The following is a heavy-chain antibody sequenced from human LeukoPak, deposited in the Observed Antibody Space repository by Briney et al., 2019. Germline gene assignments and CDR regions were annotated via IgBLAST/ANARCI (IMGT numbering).Heavy chain of an antibody. V-gene: IGHV3-74*03. CDR3: VRDPAPSNWFDP. CDR2: INSDGRST. Sequence: GGCLRLSCVASGFTFSTYLMHWVRPTPGRGGGWVSRINSDGRSTMYADSVKGRFTIYRDNAKNTLYLQMNSLRAEDTSVYYCVRDPAPSNWFDPWGQGTLVTVSS. J-gene: IGHJ5*02. CDR1: GFTFSTYL.